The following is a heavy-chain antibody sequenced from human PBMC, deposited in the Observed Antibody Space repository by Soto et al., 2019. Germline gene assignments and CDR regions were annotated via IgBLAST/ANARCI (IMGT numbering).Heavy chain of an antibody. CDR3: ARGSTYGDYVGYYYYGMDV. CDR1: GGTFSSYA. Sequence: SVKVSCKASGGTFSSYAISWVRQAPGQGLEWMGGIIPIFGTANYAQKFQGRVTITADKSTSTAYMELSSLRSEDTAVYYCARGSTYGDYVGYYYYGMDVWGQGTTVTVSS. V-gene: IGHV1-69*06. D-gene: IGHD4-17*01. CDR2: IIPIFGTA. J-gene: IGHJ6*02.